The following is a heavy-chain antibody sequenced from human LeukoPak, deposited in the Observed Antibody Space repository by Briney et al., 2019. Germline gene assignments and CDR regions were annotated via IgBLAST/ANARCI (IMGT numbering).Heavy chain of an antibody. Sequence: GGSLRLSCAASGFTVSSNYMSWVRQAPGKGLEWVSVIYSGGSTYYADSVKGRFTISRDNSKNTLYLQMNSLRAEDTAVYYCARVLVRGDDWFDPWGQGTLVTVSS. J-gene: IGHJ5*02. CDR3: ARVLVRGDDWFDP. CDR2: IYSGGST. D-gene: IGHD3-10*01. V-gene: IGHV3-66*01. CDR1: GFTVSSNY.